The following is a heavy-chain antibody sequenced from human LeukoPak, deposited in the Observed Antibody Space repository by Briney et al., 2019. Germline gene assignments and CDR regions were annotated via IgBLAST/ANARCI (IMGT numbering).Heavy chain of an antibody. CDR2: INPSGGNT. Sequence: GASVKVSCKASGYTFTSYYLQWVRQAPGQGLEWMGIINPSGGNTSYAQKFQGRVTMTRDMSTSTVYMELSSLRSVDTAVYYCARDQGYDSSGYYYYQFDYWGQGTLVTVSS. V-gene: IGHV1-46*01. CDR1: GYTFTSYY. J-gene: IGHJ4*02. CDR3: ARDQGYDSSGYYYYQFDY. D-gene: IGHD3-22*01.